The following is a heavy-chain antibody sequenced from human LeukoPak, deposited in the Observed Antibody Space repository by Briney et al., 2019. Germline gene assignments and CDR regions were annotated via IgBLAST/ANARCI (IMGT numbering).Heavy chain of an antibody. J-gene: IGHJ4*02. V-gene: IGHV1-8*03. CDR2: MNPNSGNT. Sequence: ASVKVSCKASGYTFTSYDINWVRQATGQGLERMGWMNPNSGNTGYAQKFQGRVTITRNTSISTAYMELSSLRSEDTAVYYCARVWRWGYRSLDYWGQGTLVTVSS. CDR3: ARVWRWGYRSLDY. D-gene: IGHD2-21*01. CDR1: GYTFTSYD.